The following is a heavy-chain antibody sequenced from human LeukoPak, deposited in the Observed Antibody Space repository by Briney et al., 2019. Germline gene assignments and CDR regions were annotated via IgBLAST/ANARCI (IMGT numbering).Heavy chain of an antibody. V-gene: IGHV3-21*01. J-gene: IGHJ4*02. Sequence: KAGGSLRLSCAASGFTFSSYSMNWVRQAPGKGLEWVSSISSSSSYIYYADSVKGRFTVSRDNAKNSLYLQMNSLRAEDTAVYYCARGPRWLQPQFDYWGQGTLVTVSS. CDR1: GFTFSSYS. CDR2: ISSSSSYI. CDR3: ARGPRWLQPQFDY. D-gene: IGHD5-24*01.